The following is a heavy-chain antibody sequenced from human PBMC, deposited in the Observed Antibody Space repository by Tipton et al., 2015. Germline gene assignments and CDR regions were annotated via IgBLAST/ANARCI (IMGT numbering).Heavy chain of an antibody. CDR3: ARGAAAMSTIIKPLEYFDS. D-gene: IGHD5-24*01. V-gene: IGHV4-59*01. J-gene: IGHJ4*02. Sequence: TLSLTCTVSGVSISSYYWTWIRQPPGKGLQWVGNVFHTGATSYNSSLKSRLTFSIDTSKNQVSLKLSSVTAADTAVYFCARGAAAMSTIIKPLEYFDSWGQGTLVTVSS. CDR2: VFHTGAT. CDR1: GVSISSYY.